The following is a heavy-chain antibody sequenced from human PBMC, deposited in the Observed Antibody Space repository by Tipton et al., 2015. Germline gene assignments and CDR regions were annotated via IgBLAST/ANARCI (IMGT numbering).Heavy chain of an antibody. Sequence: QLVQSGAEVKKPGASVKVSCQASGYTFTGYYLHWVRQAPGQGLEWMGWINPNSGGTNYAQKFQGRVTMTRDTSISTAYMELSRLRSDDAAVYFCARVLAAANSFLFDYWGQGTLVTVSS. J-gene: IGHJ4*02. CDR2: INPNSGGT. CDR3: ARVLAAANSFLFDY. CDR1: GYTFTGYY. D-gene: IGHD6-13*01. V-gene: IGHV1-2*02.